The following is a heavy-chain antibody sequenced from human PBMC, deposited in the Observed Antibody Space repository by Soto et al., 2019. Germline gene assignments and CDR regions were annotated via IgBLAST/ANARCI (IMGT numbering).Heavy chain of an antibody. CDR2: IYYTGST. CDR1: GCPIRTSTAH. V-gene: IGHV4-39*01. Sequence: PDTLSRTFNTSGCPIRTSTAHRSWTLHPPGKGLEWIGSIYYTGSTYYNPSLKSRVTISVDTSKKQFSLNLSSVTAADTAVYYCARYYYGSGSPLYGMDVWGQGTTVT. J-gene: IGHJ6*02. D-gene: IGHD3-10*01. CDR3: ARYYYGSGSPLYGMDV.